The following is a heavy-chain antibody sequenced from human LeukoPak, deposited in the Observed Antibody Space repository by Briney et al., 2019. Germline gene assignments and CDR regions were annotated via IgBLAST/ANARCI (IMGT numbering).Heavy chain of an antibody. CDR3: ATGEGGGWSLDY. J-gene: IGHJ4*02. V-gene: IGHV1-24*01. D-gene: IGHD6-19*01. CDR1: GYTLTELS. Sequence: ASVKVPCKVSGYTLTELSMHWVRQAPGKGREWMGGFDPEDGETIYAQKFQGRVTMTEDTSTDTAYMELSSLRSEDTAVYYCATGEGGGWSLDYWGQGTLVTVSS. CDR2: FDPEDGET.